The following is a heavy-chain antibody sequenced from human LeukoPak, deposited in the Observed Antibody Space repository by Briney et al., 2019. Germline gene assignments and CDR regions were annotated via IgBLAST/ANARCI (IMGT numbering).Heavy chain of an antibody. CDR2: IYYSGST. CDR3: ARLDGYCSGGSCYSVSFVDP. Sequence: SETLSLTCTVSGGPISSSNYYWGWIRQPPGKGLEWIGSIYYSGSTYYNPSLKSRVTISVDTSKNQFSLKLSSVTAADTAVYYCARLDGYCSGGSCYSVSFVDPWGQGTLVTVSS. D-gene: IGHD2-15*01. CDR1: GGPISSSNYY. V-gene: IGHV4-39*01. J-gene: IGHJ5*02.